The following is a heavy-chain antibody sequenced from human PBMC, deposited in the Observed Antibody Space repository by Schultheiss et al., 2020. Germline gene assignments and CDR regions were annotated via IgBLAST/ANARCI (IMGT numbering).Heavy chain of an antibody. V-gene: IGHV4-59*01. CDR2: IYYSGST. CDR3: ARDRSRYGDYNWFDP. Sequence: SETLSLTCTVSGGSISSYYWSWIRQPPGKGLEWIGYIYYSGSTNYNPSLKSRVTISVDTSKNQFSLKLSSVTAADTAVYYCARDRSRYGDYNWFDPWGQGTLVNVSS. CDR1: GGSISSYY. D-gene: IGHD4-17*01. J-gene: IGHJ5*02.